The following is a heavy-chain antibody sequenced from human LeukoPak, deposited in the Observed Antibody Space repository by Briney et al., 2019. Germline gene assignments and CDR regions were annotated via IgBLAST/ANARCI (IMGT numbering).Heavy chain of an antibody. J-gene: IGHJ6*03. CDR1: GGTFSSYA. CDR3: ARTHGSSSGYYYYYYYMDV. Sequence: SVKVSCKASGGTFSSYAISWVRQAPGQGLEWMGGIIPIFGTANYAQKFQGRVTITADESTSTAYMELSSLRSEDTAVYYCARTHGSSSGYYYYYYYMDVWGKGTTVTVSS. CDR2: IIPIFGTA. D-gene: IGHD3-22*01. V-gene: IGHV1-69*13.